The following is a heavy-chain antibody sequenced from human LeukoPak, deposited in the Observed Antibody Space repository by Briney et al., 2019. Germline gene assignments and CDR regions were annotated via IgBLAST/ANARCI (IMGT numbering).Heavy chain of an antibody. Sequence: GGSLRLSCAASGFTFSDYYMSWVRQAPGKGPVWVSRINNDGSGTTYADSVKGRSTISRDDAKNTLYLQMNSLRAEDTAVYYCVRGGESTWSWGQGTLVTVSS. J-gene: IGHJ5*02. CDR3: VRGGESTWS. CDR1: GFTFSDYY. D-gene: IGHD2-15*01. CDR2: INNDGSGT. V-gene: IGHV3-74*01.